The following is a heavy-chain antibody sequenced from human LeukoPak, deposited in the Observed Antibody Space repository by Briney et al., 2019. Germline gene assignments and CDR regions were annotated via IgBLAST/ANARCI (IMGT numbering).Heavy chain of an antibody. CDR3: ARGGCSSTSCYTYYYGMDV. CDR1: GYTFTGYY. Sequence: ASVKVSCKASGYTFTGYYMHWVRQAPGQGLEWMGWINPNSGGTNYAQKFQGWVTMTRDTSISTAYMELSRLRSDDTAVYYCARGGCSSTSCYTYYYGMDVWGQGTTVTVSS. CDR2: INPNSGGT. D-gene: IGHD2-2*02. V-gene: IGHV1-2*04. J-gene: IGHJ6*02.